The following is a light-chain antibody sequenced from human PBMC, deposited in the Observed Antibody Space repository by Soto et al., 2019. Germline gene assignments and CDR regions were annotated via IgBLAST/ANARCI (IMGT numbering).Light chain of an antibody. CDR1: RSNIGNNA. CDR3: ATWDDSLNARVV. CDR2: NNN. J-gene: IGLJ3*02. V-gene: IGLV1-44*01. Sequence: QPVLTQPPSASGTPGQRVTSYCSGSRSNIGNNAVSWYQQFPGTAPKLLIYNNNQRPSGVPDRFSGSKSGTSASLAISGLQSEDEADYYCATWDDSLNARVVFGGGTKLTVL.